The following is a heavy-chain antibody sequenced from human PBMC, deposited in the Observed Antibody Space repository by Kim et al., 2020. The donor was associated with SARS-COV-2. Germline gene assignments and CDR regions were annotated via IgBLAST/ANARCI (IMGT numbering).Heavy chain of an antibody. Sequence: GGTSYANAVKGRFAISRDNAKNTLYLQLNSLRDEDTAVYYCARANYHGMHVWGQGTTVTVSS. V-gene: IGHV3-74*01. CDR2: GGT. J-gene: IGHJ6*02. CDR3: ARANYHGMHV.